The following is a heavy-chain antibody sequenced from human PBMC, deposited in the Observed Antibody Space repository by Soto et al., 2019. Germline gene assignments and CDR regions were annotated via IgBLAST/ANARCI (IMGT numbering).Heavy chain of an antibody. CDR1: GGSISSGGYY. CDR3: ARGVIH. D-gene: IGHD4-4*01. V-gene: IGHV4-31*01. CDR2: IYYSGST. J-gene: IGHJ4*02. Sequence: QVQLQESGPGLVKPSQTLSLTCTVSGGSISSGGYYWSWIRQHPGKGLEWIGYIYYSGSTYYNPSXKXXVXXXXXTXXXXXXXXLXSVTAAAXAVYYCARGVIHWGQGTLVTVSS.